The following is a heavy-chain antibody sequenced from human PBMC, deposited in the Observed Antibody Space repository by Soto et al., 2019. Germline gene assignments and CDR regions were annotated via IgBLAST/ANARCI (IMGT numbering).Heavy chain of an antibody. D-gene: IGHD6-19*01. V-gene: IGHV4-30-2*01. CDR1: AGSISRGGYS. J-gene: IGHJ4*02. Sequence: QLQLQESGSGLVKPSQTLSLTCAVSAGSISRGGYSWSWIRQPPGKGLEWIGYIYHSGSTYYNPSIKSRVSISVDRSKNECSLELISVTAADTAVYYCAGAGGLGAVAVDYWGQGTLVTVSS. CDR2: IYHSGST. CDR3: AGAGGLGAVAVDY.